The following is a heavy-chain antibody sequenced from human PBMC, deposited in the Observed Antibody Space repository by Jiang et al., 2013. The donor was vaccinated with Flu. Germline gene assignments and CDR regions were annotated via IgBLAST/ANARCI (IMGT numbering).Heavy chain of an antibody. J-gene: IGHJ5*02. V-gene: IGHV2-5*01. CDR1: GFSLNTSGVG. CDR3: ARRPLPVRYCSGPSCGNWFDP. Sequence: KPTQTLTLTCTFSGFSLNTSGVGVGWIRQPPGKALEWLALIYWNDDKRYSPSLRNRLTITKDTAKNQVVLTMTNIDPVDTATYYCARRPLPVRYCSGPSCGNWFDPWGQGILVTVAS. D-gene: IGHD2-15*01. CDR2: IYWNDDK.